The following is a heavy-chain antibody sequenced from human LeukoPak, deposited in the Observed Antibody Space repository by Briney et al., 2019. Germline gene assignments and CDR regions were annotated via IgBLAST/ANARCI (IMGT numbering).Heavy chain of an antibody. J-gene: IGHJ4*02. V-gene: IGHV3-74*01. D-gene: IGHD3-16*02. CDR2: INSDGSST. CDR3: ARARSYDYVWGIYPEY. CDR1: GFTFSSYW. Sequence: PGGSLRLSCAASGFTFSSYWMHWVRQAPGKGLVWVSRINSDGSSTSYADSVKGRFTISRDNAKNTQYLQMNSLRAEDTAVYYCARARSYDYVWGIYPEYWGQGTLVTVSS.